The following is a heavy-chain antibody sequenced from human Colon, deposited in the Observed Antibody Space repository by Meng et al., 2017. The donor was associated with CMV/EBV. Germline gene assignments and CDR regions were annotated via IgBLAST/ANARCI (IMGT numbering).Heavy chain of an antibody. CDR1: GCTFTGYH. V-gene: IGHV1-2*02. D-gene: IGHD2-2*01. Sequence: ASVKVSCKASGCTFTGYHMHWVRQAPGQGLEWMGWINPNSGGTNYAQKFQGRVTMTRDTSISTAYMELSRLRSDDTAVYYCARDLVNCSSTSCFTYGMDVWGQGTTVTVSS. J-gene: IGHJ6*02. CDR3: ARDLVNCSSTSCFTYGMDV. CDR2: INPNSGGT.